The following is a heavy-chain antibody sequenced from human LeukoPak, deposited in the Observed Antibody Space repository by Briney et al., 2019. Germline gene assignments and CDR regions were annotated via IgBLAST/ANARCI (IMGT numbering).Heavy chain of an antibody. D-gene: IGHD6-13*01. V-gene: IGHV3-9*01. CDR3: AKGDSSSWSSPYYYYMDV. J-gene: IGHJ6*03. Sequence: GRSLRLSCAASGFTFDDYAMHWVRHAPGKGLEWVSGISWNSGSIGYADSVKGRFTISRDNAKNSLYLQMNSLRAEDTALYYCAKGDSSSWSSPYYYYMDVWGKGTTVTVSS. CDR2: ISWNSGSI. CDR1: GFTFDDYA.